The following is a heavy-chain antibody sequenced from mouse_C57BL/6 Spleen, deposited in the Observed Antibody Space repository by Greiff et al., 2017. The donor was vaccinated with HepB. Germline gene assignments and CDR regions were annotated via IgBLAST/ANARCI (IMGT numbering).Heavy chain of an antibody. CDR1: GFTFSDYY. D-gene: IGHD1-1*01. CDR3: AEHALLGYAMDY. V-gene: IGHV5-12*01. J-gene: IGHJ4*01. CDR2: ISNGGGST. Sequence: EVKLVESGGGLVQPGGSLKLSCAASGFTFSDYYMYWVRQTPEKRLEWVAFISNGGGSTYYPDTVKGRFTISRDNAKNTLYLQMSRLKSEDTAMYYCAEHALLGYAMDYWGQGTSVTVSS.